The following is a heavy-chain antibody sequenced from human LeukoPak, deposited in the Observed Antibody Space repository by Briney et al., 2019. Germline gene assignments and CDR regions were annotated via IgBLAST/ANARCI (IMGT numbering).Heavy chain of an antibody. V-gene: IGHV3-7*01. CDR3: AKDLVAAAVGGLGY. CDR1: GFTFSRYW. CDR2: IKQDGSEK. Sequence: GGSLRLSCAVSGFTFSRYWMNWVRQAPGKGLEWVANIKQDGSEKYYVDSVKGRFTISRDNAKNTLYLQMNSLRAEDTAVYYCAKDLVAAAVGGLGYWGQGTLVTVSS. D-gene: IGHD6-13*01. J-gene: IGHJ4*02.